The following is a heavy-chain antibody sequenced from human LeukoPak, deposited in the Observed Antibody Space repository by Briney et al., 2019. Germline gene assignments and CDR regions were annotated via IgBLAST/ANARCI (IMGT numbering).Heavy chain of an antibody. J-gene: IGHJ4*02. CDR3: ARVDTAMGGYFDY. V-gene: IGHV1-18*04. D-gene: IGHD5-18*01. CDR1: GYTFTSYY. Sequence: ASVKVSCKASGYTFTSYYMHWVRQAPGQGLEWMGWISAYNGNTNYAQKLQGRVTMTTDTSTSAAYMELRSLRSDDTAVYYCARVDTAMGGYFDYWGQGTLVTVSS. CDR2: ISAYNGNT.